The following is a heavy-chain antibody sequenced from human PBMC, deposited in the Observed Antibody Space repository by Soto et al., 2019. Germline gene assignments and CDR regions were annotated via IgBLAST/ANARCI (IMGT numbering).Heavy chain of an antibody. CDR1: GASISSTSSGDW. Sequence: QVQLQESGPGLVKPSGTLSLTCTVSGASISSTSSGDWWSWVRQPPGKGLEWIGEIHHSGSTNYSAARKGRGTMSVDESKNQCSLRLSSVTAADTAVYYCAKMVGATLVDYWGQGTLVTVSS. CDR2: IHHSGST. D-gene: IGHD1-26*01. V-gene: IGHV4-4*02. J-gene: IGHJ4*02. CDR3: AKMVGATLVDY.